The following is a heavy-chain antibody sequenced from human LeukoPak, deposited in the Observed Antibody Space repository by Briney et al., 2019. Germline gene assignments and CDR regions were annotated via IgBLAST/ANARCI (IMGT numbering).Heavy chain of an antibody. J-gene: IGHJ3*02. Sequence: GGSLRLSCAASGFTFSTCNMNWVRQAPGKGLEWVSSISISSNYIYYADSVKGRFTISRDNAKNSLYLQMNSLRAEDTDVYYCARDVGASAPDAFDIWGQGTMVTVSS. CDR3: ARDVGASAPDAFDI. CDR2: ISISSNYI. V-gene: IGHV3-21*01. D-gene: IGHD1-26*01. CDR1: GFTFSTCN.